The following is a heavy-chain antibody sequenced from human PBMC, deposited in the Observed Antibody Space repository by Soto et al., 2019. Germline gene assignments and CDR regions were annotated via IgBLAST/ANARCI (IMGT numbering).Heavy chain of an antibody. CDR1: GGTFSSYA. CDR2: IIPIFGTA. CDR3: ARDPRRGYYTIFDY. Sequence: GASVKVSCKASGGTFSSYAISWVRQAPGQGLEWMGGIIPIFGTANYAQKFQGRVTITADESTSKAYMELSSLRSEDTAVYYCARDPRRGYYTIFDYWGQGTLVTLSS. D-gene: IGHD3-3*01. J-gene: IGHJ4*02. V-gene: IGHV1-69*13.